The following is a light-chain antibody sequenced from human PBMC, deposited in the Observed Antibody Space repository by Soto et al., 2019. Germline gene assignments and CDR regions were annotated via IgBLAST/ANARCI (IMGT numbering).Light chain of an antibody. CDR1: QSFVHSDGNTY. Sequence: DVVLTQPPLSLPVTLGQPASISCRSSQSFVHSDGNTYLHWFQQRPGQSPRRLIYRVSTRDSGVPDRFSGGGSGTDFTLNISRLEAEDVGVYYCMEGTYWPKPFGQGTKLDIK. V-gene: IGKV2-30*02. J-gene: IGKJ2*01. CDR2: RVS. CDR3: MEGTYWPKP.